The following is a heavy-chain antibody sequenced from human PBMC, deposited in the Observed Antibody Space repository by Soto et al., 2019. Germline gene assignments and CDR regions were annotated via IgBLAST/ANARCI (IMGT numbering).Heavy chain of an antibody. V-gene: IGHV3-9*01. Sequence: EVQLVESGGGLVQPGRSLRLSCAASGFTFDDYAMHWVRQAPGKGLEWVSGISWNSGSIGYADSVKGRFTISRDNAKNSLYLQMNSLRAEDTALYYCAKGIVGGLFDYWGQGTLVTVSS. CDR1: GFTFDDYA. D-gene: IGHD1-26*01. J-gene: IGHJ4*02. CDR3: AKGIVGGLFDY. CDR2: ISWNSGSI.